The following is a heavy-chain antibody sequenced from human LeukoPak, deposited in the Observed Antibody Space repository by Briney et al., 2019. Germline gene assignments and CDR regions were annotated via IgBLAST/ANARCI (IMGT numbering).Heavy chain of an antibody. V-gene: IGHV3-13*01. CDR2: IGTAGDT. D-gene: IGHD6-19*01. J-gene: IGHJ6*03. Sequence: GGSLRLSCAASGFTFSSYDMHWVRQATGKGLEWVSAIGTAGDTYYPGSVKGRFTISRENAKNSLYLQMNSLRAGDTAVYYCARESRIAVAGSNYYYYMDVWGKGTTVTISS. CDR1: GFTFSSYD. CDR3: ARESRIAVAGSNYYYYMDV.